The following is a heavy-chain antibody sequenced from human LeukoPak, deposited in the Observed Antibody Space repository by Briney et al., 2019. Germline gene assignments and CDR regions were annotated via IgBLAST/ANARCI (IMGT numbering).Heavy chain of an antibody. V-gene: IGHV1-8*03. D-gene: IGHD3-10*01. CDR2: MNPNSGNT. CDR3: ARGGSGSWYFDY. CDR1: GYTFTSYG. Sequence: GASVKVSCKASGYTFTSYGINWVRQAPGQGLEWMGWMNPNSGNTGYAQKFQGRVTITRNTSISTAYMELSSLRSEDTAVYYCARGGSGSWYFDYWGQGTLVTVSS. J-gene: IGHJ4*02.